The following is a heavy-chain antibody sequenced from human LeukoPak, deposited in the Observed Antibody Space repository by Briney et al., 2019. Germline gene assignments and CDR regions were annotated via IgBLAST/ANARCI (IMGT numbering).Heavy chain of an antibody. D-gene: IGHD3-22*01. J-gene: IGHJ5*02. CDR1: GFSFSSYA. Sequence: GGSLRLSCAASGFSFSSYAVSWVRQAPGKGLEWVSTISGSGGSTYYADSVKGRFTISRDNSKNTLYLQMNSLRAEDTAVYYCARDTFYDSGGTFDPWGQGTLVTVSS. V-gene: IGHV3-23*01. CDR2: ISGSGGST. CDR3: ARDTFYDSGGTFDP.